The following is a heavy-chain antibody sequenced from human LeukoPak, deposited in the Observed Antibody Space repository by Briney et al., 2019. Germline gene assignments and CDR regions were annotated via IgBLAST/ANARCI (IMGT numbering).Heavy chain of an antibody. CDR1: GDSVSGISFY. V-gene: IGHV4-61*01. CDR3: ARYYDRSGYWSTPHFDY. J-gene: IGHJ4*02. Sequence: SETLSLTCTVSGDSVSGISFYWSWIRQPPGKGLQYIGYVQYSGSTNYNPSLKSRVTISVDTSKNQFSLKLSSVTAADTAVYYCARYYDRSGYWSTPHFDYWGQGTLVTVSS. CDR2: VQYSGST. D-gene: IGHD3-22*01.